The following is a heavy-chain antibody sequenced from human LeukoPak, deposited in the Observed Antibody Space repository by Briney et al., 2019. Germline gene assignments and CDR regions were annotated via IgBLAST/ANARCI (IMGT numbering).Heavy chain of an antibody. CDR2: VSGGGGST. Sequence: GGSLRLSCATSGFTFSSYAMSWVRQAPGKGLEWVSSVSGGGGSTWYADSVKGRFTISRDNSKNTLYLQMNSLRAEDTAVYYCATYVRGDFDYWGQGTLVTVSS. J-gene: IGHJ4*02. D-gene: IGHD3-10*02. CDR3: ATYVRGDFDY. V-gene: IGHV3-23*01. CDR1: GFTFSSYA.